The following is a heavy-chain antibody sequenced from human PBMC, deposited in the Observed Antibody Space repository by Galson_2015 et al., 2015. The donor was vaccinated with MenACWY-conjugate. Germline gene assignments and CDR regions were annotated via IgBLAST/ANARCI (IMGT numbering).Heavy chain of an antibody. CDR3: ARRTYSMDV. D-gene: IGHD2-21*01. Sequence: SLRLSCAASGFTFSTYAMRWVRQAPGRGLEWVSSITDSGGSTYYADSVKGRFSISSDNSKNTLYLQMDSLRAEDTAVYYCARRTYSMDVWGQGTTVTVSS. CDR1: GFTFSTYA. V-gene: IGHV3-23*01. CDR2: ITDSGGST. J-gene: IGHJ6*02.